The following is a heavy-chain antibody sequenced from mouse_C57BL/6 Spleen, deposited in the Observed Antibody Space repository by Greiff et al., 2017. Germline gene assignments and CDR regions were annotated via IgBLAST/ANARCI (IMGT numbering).Heavy chain of an antibody. D-gene: IGHD2-5*01. CDR2: ISGGGGNT. Sequence: DVMLVESGGGLVKPGGSLKLSCAASGFTFSSYTMSWVRQTPEKRLEWVATISGGGGNTYYPDSVKGRFTISRDNAKNTLYLQMSSLRSEDTALYYCARQGYSNYVGYFDVWGTGTTVTVSS. V-gene: IGHV5-9*01. J-gene: IGHJ1*03. CDR3: ARQGYSNYVGYFDV. CDR1: GFTFSSYT.